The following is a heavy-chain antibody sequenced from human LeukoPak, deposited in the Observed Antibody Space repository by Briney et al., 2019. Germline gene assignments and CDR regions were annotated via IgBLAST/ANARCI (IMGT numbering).Heavy chain of an antibody. CDR3: AKGLLVSFDY. J-gene: IGHJ4*02. CDR1: GFTFSSYG. CDR2: IRYDGSNK. V-gene: IGHV3-30*02. Sequence: GGSPRLSCAASGFTFSSYGMHWVRQAPGKGLEWVAFIRYDGSNKYYADSVKGRFTISRDNSKNTLYLQMNSLRAEDTAVYYCAKGLLVSFDYWGQGTLVTVSS. D-gene: IGHD2-15*01.